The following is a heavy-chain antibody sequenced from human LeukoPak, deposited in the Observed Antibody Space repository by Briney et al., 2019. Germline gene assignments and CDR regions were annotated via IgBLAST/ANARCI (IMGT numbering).Heavy chain of an antibody. V-gene: IGHV4-31*03. Sequence: ASETLSLTCTVSGGSISIGGYYWSWIRQHPGKGLEWIGYIYYSWSTYYNPSLKSRVTISVDTSKNQFSLKLSSVTAADTAVYYCARDRSSGYDWYYFDYWGQGTLVTVSS. CDR1: GGSISIGGYY. CDR2: IYYSWST. J-gene: IGHJ4*02. CDR3: ARDRSSGYDWYYFDY. D-gene: IGHD5-12*01.